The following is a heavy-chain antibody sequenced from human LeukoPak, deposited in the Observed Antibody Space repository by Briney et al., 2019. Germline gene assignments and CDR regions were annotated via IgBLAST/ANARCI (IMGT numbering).Heavy chain of an antibody. D-gene: IGHD2-2*01. CDR3: SRRGTIVVLSFWFHP. CDR1: GFTFTDYW. J-gene: IGHJ5*02. CDR2: IKQDGSEK. V-gene: IGHV3-7*01. Sequence: GGSLRLSCVASGFTFTDYWMSWVRQAPGKGLEWVANIKQDGSEKYYLDSLEGRFTISRDNAKDSLYLQINRLRAEDRAVYYCSRRGTIVVLSFWFHPWGQGTLVIVSS.